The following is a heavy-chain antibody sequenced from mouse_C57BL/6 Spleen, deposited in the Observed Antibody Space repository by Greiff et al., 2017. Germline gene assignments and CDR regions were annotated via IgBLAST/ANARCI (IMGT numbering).Heavy chain of an antibody. V-gene: IGHV1-15*01. CDR1: GYTFTDYE. D-gene: IGHD1-1*01. CDR3: TRVTTVVGPAYWYFDV. CDR2: IDPETGGT. Sequence: QVQLQQSGAELVRPGASVTLSCKASGYTFTDYEMHWVKQTPVHGLEWIGAIDPETGGTAYNQKFKGKAILTADKSSSTAYMGLRSLTSEDSAVYYCTRVTTVVGPAYWYFDVWGTGTTVTVSS. J-gene: IGHJ1*03.